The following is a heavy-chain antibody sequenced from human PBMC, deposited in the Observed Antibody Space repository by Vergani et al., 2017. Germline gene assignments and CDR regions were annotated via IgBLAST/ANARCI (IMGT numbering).Heavy chain of an antibody. J-gene: IGHJ3*02. D-gene: IGHD6-13*01. CDR2: IYPGDSDT. V-gene: IGHV5-51*03. CDR3: AGIAAAGEDAFDI. Sequence: EVQLVPSGAEVKKPGESLKISCKGSGYSFTSYWIGWVRQLPGKGLEWMGIIYPGDSDTRYSPSFQGQVTISADKSLSTAYLQWSSLKASDTAMYYCAGIAAAGEDAFDIWGQGTMVTVSS. CDR1: GYSFTSYW.